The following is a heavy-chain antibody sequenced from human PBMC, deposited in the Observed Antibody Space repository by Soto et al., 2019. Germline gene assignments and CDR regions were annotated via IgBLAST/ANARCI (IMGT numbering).Heavy chain of an antibody. D-gene: IGHD1-7*01. V-gene: IGHV3-73*01. Sequence: GGSLRLSCAASGFTFSGSAMHWVRQASGKGLEWVGRIRSKANSYATAYAASVKGRFTISRDDSKNTAYLQMNSLKTEDTAVYYCTRLRGVGTGTLGDYYYYMDVWGKGTTVTVSS. CDR2: IRSKANSYAT. CDR1: GFTFSGSA. CDR3: TRLRGVGTGTLGDYYYYMDV. J-gene: IGHJ6*03.